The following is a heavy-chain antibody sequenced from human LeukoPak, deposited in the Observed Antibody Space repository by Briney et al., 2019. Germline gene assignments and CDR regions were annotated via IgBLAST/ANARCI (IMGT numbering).Heavy chain of an antibody. D-gene: IGHD2-15*01. CDR1: GFTFSSYA. CDR2: VGDGGGST. V-gene: IGHV3-23*01. J-gene: IGHJ4*02. CDR3: AKDPLYCSGGSCYFPFDY. Sequence: PGGSLRLSCAASGFTFSSYAMSWVRQAPGKGLEWVSAVGDGGGSTYYADSVKGRFTISRDNSKNTLYLQMNSLRAEDTAVYYCAKDPLYCSGGSCYFPFDYWGQGTLVTVSS.